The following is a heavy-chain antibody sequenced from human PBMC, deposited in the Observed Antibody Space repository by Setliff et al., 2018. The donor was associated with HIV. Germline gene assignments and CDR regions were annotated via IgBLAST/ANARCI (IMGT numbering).Heavy chain of an antibody. Sequence: ASVKVSCKTSGYRFIGHYLHWVRLAPGQGPEWVGWINPETGDPNYAQKFRGRVLMTRDTSITTAFLHVAKLTSDDTAIYYCATGIPSDLDYWGPGTLVTVSS. CDR2: INPETGDP. D-gene: IGHD2-21*01. V-gene: IGHV1-2*02. CDR3: ATGIPSDLDY. CDR1: GYRFIGHY. J-gene: IGHJ4*01.